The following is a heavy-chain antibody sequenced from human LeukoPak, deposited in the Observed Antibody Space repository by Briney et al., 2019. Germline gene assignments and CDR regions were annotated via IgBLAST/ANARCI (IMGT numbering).Heavy chain of an antibody. J-gene: IGHJ4*02. CDR3: ARGIRWASDY. D-gene: IGHD4-23*01. Sequence: GGSLRLPCAASGFTFSSYSMVWVRQAPGKGLEYVSGITSNGGTTYYGNSEKGRFTISRDNSKDTLYLQMGSLRTEDMAVYYCARGIRWASDYWGQGTPVTVAS. V-gene: IGHV3-64*01. CDR2: ITSNGGTT. CDR1: GFTFSSYS.